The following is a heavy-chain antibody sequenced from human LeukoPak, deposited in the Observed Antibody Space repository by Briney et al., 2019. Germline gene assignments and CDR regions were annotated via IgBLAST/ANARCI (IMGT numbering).Heavy chain of an antibody. CDR3: ASQRGYTVTKPFDY. Sequence: SETLSLTCTVSGGSISSSSYYWGWIRQPPGKGLEWIGSIYYSGSTYYNPSLKSRVTISVDTSKNQFSLKLSSVTAADTAVYYCASQRGYTVTKPFDYWGQGTLVTVSS. D-gene: IGHD4-17*01. CDR1: GGSISSSSYY. V-gene: IGHV4-39*01. J-gene: IGHJ4*02. CDR2: IYYSGST.